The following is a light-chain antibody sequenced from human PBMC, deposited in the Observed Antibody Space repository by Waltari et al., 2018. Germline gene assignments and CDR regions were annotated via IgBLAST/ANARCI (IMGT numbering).Light chain of an antibody. J-gene: IGLJ3*02. Sequence: QSALTQPASVSGSPGQPITISCTGTSSDVGGYNYVSWYQQHPGKAPKFMIYEVTNRPSGVSNRFSGSKSGNTAYLTISGLRAEDEADYHCSSYTSSDTWVFGGGTK. CDR1: SSDVGGYNY. V-gene: IGLV2-14*01. CDR2: EVT. CDR3: SSYTSSDTWV.